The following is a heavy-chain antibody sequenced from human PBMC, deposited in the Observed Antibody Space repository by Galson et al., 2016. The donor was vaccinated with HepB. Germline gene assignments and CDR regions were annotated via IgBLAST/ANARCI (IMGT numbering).Heavy chain of an antibody. CDR1: GGSISSRSYY. J-gene: IGHJ6*02. D-gene: IGHD5-18*01. CDR2: IYYSGTT. Sequence: SETLSLTCTVSGGSISSRSYYWGWIRQPPGKGLEWTGTIYYSGTTYYNPSLKSRVTISVDTSKNQFSLKLNSVTAADTAVYYCARETQLLYGMDVWGQGTTVTVSS. CDR3: ARETQLLYGMDV. V-gene: IGHV4-39*07.